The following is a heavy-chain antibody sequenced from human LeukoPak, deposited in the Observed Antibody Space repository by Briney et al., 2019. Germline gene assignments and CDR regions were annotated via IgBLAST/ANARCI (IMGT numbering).Heavy chain of an antibody. CDR3: AREIFWSGYYSNLHFDY. J-gene: IGHJ4*02. D-gene: IGHD3-3*01. Sequence: GGSLRLSCAASGFTFSSYAMSWVRQAPGKGLEWVSAISGSGGSTYYADSVKGRFTISRDNSKNTLYLQMNSLRAEDTAVYYCAREIFWSGYYSNLHFDYWGQGTLVTVSS. V-gene: IGHV3-23*01. CDR2: ISGSGGST. CDR1: GFTFSSYA.